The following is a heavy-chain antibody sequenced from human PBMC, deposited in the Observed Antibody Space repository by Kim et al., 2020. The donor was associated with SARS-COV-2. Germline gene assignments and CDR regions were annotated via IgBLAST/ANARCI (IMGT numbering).Heavy chain of an antibody. J-gene: IGHJ4*02. CDR3: VRDAPEGGSTMYPY. V-gene: IGHV3-48*04. CDR1: GFTFSSYS. Sequence: GGSLRLSCAASGFTFSSYSMNWVRQAPGKGLEWVSYITSRGTLTHYADSVKGRFTISRDNAKNSMYLEMSSLRAEDTAVYYCVRDAPEGGSTMYPYWGQGTLVTVSS. CDR2: ITSRGTLT. D-gene: IGHD2-2*01.